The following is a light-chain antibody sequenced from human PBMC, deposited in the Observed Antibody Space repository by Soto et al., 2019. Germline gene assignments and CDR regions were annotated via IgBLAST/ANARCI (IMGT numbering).Light chain of an antibody. CDR1: SSDVGDYNY. CDR2: EVS. V-gene: IGLV2-14*01. Sequence: QSALTQPASVSGSPGQSITISCTGTSSDVGDYNYVSWYQQHPGKAPTPIIYEVSNKPSGVPNRFSGSTSGDTDSLTISGRPAGEEADYYCCSYTSTSARVFGAGTKLTVL. J-gene: IGLJ1*01. CDR3: CSYTSTSARV.